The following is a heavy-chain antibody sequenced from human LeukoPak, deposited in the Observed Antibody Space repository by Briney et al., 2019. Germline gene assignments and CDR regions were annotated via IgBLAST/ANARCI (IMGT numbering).Heavy chain of an antibody. V-gene: IGHV3-30*01. CDR2: VSYDGSTD. D-gene: IGHD2-8*02. CDR1: GLTFYNHP. CDR3: AREGTTGTYFDF. J-gene: IGHJ4*02. Sequence: LGGSLRLSCAASGLTFYNHPMHWVRQAPGKGLEWVATVSYDGSTDKYADSVKGRFAISRDNSANTLYLQMNSLRIEDTAVYFCAREGTTGTYFDFWGQGALVTVSS.